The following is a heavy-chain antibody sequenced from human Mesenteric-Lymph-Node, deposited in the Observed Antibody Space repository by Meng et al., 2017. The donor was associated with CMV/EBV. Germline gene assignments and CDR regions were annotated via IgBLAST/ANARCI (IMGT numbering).Heavy chain of an antibody. CDR2: IYYSGST. J-gene: IGHJ4*02. V-gene: IGHV4-59*01. D-gene: IGHD3-3*01. CDR3: ARGGFLEGSDY. CDR1: GGSISSYY. Sequence: SETLSLTCTVSGGSISSYYWSWIRQPPGKGLEWIGYIYYSGSTKYNPSLKSRVTISIDTSKNQFSLRLSSVTAADTAVYYCARGGFLEGSDYWGQGTLVTVSS.